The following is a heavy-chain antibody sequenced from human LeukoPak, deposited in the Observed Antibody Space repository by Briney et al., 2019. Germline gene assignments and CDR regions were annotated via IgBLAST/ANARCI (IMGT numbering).Heavy chain of an antibody. CDR1: GFTFRNYV. V-gene: IGHV3-30-3*01. CDR3: AREGYYGSGSPPSLYFGY. J-gene: IGHJ4*02. CDR2: TSSDLNVK. D-gene: IGHD3-10*01. Sequence: GGSLRLSCAASGFTFRNYVIHWVRQAPGKGLEWVAVTSSDLNVKLYADSVKGRFTISRDNSRSTLYLQMNSLRPEDTVIYYCAREGYYGSGSPPSLYFGYWGQGTLVTVSS.